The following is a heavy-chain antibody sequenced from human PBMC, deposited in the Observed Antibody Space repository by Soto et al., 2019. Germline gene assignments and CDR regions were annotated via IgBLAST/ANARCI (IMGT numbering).Heavy chain of an antibody. D-gene: IGHD3-22*01. CDR1: GGSISSGDYY. CDR2: IYSSGST. CDR3: VRDYDYDTSRNDAFDI. V-gene: IGHV4-31*03. Sequence: QVQLQESGPGLGKPSQTLSLTCTVSGGSISSGDYYWSLIRHHPGKGLEGIGYIYSSGSTYDNPSLRSRVTISADTSKNQFSLRLSSVTAADTAVYYCVRDYDYDTSRNDAFDIWGQGTMVTVSS. J-gene: IGHJ3*02.